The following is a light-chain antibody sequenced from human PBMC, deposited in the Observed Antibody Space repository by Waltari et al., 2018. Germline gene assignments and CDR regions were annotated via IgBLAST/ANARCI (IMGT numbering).Light chain of an antibody. CDR1: SSDVGGHNY. Sequence: QSALTQPASVSGSPGQSITISCTGTSSDVGGHNYVSWYQQYPGKAPKPIIYEVRIRPSGVSNRFSGSKSGNTASLTIAGLQAEDEAEYYCSSFTDSVTLIFGGGTKLTV. CDR2: EVR. V-gene: IGLV2-14*01. CDR3: SSFTDSVTLI. J-gene: IGLJ2*01.